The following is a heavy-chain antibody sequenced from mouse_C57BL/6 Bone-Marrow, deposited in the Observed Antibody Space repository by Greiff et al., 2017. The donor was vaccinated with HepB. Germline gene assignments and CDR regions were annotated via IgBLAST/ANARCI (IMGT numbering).Heavy chain of an antibody. V-gene: IGHV1-50*01. CDR3: ARVQRSFAY. CDR1: GYTFPSYW. Sequence: VQLQQSGAELVKPGASVKLSCKASGYTFPSYWMQWVKQRPGQGLEWIGEIDPSDSYTNYNQKFKGKATLTVDTSSSTAYMPLSSLTSEDSSVYYCARVQRSFAYWGQGTLVTVSA. CDR2: IDPSDSYT. J-gene: IGHJ3*01.